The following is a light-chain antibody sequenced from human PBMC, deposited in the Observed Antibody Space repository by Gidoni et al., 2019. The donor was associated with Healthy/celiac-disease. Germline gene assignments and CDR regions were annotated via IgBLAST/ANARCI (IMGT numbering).Light chain of an antibody. CDR3: QVWYSSSDHRVV. Sequence: SYVLTQPPSTSLAPGQTARITCGGNNIGSKSEHWYKQRPGHDPVMLVYYDSDRPSGIPVRFSGCNSGNTATLTRIRVGAGDEADSYCQVWYSSSDHRVVFGGGPKLTVL. V-gene: IGLV3-21*02. CDR2: YDS. CDR1: NIGSKS. J-gene: IGLJ2*01.